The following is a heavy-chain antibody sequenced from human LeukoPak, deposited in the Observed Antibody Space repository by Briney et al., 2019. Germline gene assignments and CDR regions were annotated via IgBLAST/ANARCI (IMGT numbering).Heavy chain of an antibody. J-gene: IGHJ6*03. CDR2: IYTSGST. Sequence: SETLSLTCTVSGGSISSYYWSWIRQPAGKGLEWIGRIYTSGSTNYNPSLKSRVTMSVDTSKNQFSLKLSSVTAADTAVYYCAREGYDILTGGHYYYYMDVWGKGTTVTISS. D-gene: IGHD3-9*01. CDR1: GGSISSYY. CDR3: AREGYDILTGGHYYYYMDV. V-gene: IGHV4-4*07.